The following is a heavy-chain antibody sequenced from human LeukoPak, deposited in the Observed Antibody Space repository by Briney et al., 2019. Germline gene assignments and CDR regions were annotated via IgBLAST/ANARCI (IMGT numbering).Heavy chain of an antibody. V-gene: IGHV3-23*01. Sequence: PGGSLRLSCAASGFTFNNYAMIWVRQAPGKGLEWVSVISGSGNSTYYADSVKGRFTISRDNSKNTLYLQMNSLRAEDTAVYYCARGSGSYWDYHYFDYWGQGTLVTVSS. CDR3: ARGSGSYWDYHYFDY. D-gene: IGHD1-26*01. CDR2: ISGSGNST. J-gene: IGHJ4*02. CDR1: GFTFNNYA.